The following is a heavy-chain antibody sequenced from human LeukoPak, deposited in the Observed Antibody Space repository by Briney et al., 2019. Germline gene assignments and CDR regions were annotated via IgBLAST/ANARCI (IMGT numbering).Heavy chain of an antibody. Sequence: GGSLRLSCAASGFTFSTYSMNWVRQAPGKGLEWVSYISSSSSTIYYADSVKGRFTISRDNAKDSLYLQMNSLRDEDTAVYYCARDHRVVGVTGGAFDIWGQGTMVTVSS. CDR3: ARDHRVVGVTGGAFDI. J-gene: IGHJ3*02. CDR2: ISSSSSTI. D-gene: IGHD1-26*01. CDR1: GFTFSTYS. V-gene: IGHV3-48*02.